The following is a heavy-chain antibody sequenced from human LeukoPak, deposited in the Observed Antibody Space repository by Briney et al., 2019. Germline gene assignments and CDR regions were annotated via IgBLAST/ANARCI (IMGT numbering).Heavy chain of an antibody. D-gene: IGHD3-16*01. Sequence: SETLSLTCIVSGGSIGSGSYYWSWIRQPAGKGLEWIGRIYTSGSTNYNPSLKSRVTISVDTSKNQFSLKLSSVTAADTAVYYCTRGAGWLIDYWGQGILVTVSS. V-gene: IGHV4-61*02. CDR3: TRGAGWLIDY. J-gene: IGHJ4*02. CDR1: GGSIGSGSYY. CDR2: IYTSGST.